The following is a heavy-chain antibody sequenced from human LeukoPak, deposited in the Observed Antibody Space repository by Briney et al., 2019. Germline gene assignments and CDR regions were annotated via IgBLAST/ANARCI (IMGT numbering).Heavy chain of an antibody. V-gene: IGHV3-30*04. CDR1: GFTFSSYA. CDR3: ARDGGDIAVVVAAAIQYYFDY. J-gene: IGHJ4*02. Sequence: PGGSLRLSCAASGFTFSSYAMHWVRQAPGKGLEWVAVISYDGSNKYYADSVKGRFTISRDNSKNTLYLQMNSLRAEDTAVYYCARDGGDIAVVVAAAIQYYFDYWGQGTLVTVSS. D-gene: IGHD2-15*01. CDR2: ISYDGSNK.